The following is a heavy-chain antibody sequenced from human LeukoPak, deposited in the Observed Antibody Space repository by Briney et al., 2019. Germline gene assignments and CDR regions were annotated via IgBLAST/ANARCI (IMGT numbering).Heavy chain of an antibody. Sequence: PGGSLRLSCAASGFTFSSYSMNWVRQAPGKGLEWVSAISSSSSYIYYADSVKGRSTISTHNAKSSLYLQMTSLRAEDTAVYYCAREGQWLAHGAFDIWGQGTMVTVSS. CDR1: GFTFSSYS. CDR2: ISSSSSYI. V-gene: IGHV3-21*01. D-gene: IGHD6-19*01. J-gene: IGHJ3*02. CDR3: AREGQWLAHGAFDI.